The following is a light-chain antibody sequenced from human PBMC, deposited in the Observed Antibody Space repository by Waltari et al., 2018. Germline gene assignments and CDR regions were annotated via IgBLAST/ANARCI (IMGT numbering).Light chain of an antibody. CDR2: GVS. J-gene: IGLJ2*01. CDR3: SSYTSSTTVV. CDR1: SSDVGGYDY. Sequence: QSALTQPASVSGSPGQSITIFCTGTSSDVGGYDYVSWYQQTPGKVPKLVIYGVSNRPSGVSYRFSGSMSGNTASLTISGLQPEDEADYYCSSYTSSTTVVFGGGTKLTVL. V-gene: IGLV2-14*03.